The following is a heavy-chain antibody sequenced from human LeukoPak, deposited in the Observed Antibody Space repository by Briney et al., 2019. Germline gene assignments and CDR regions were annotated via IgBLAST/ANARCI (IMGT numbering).Heavy chain of an antibody. CDR1: GFTFSNYA. V-gene: IGHV3-23*01. Sequence: GGSLRLSCAASGFTFSNYAVSWVRQAPGKGLAWVSVISGPGTSTSYGNSVKGRFTISRDNSKNTVFLQMNSLRAEDTAVYYCARGGWVSSDAFDVWGQGTMVTVSS. J-gene: IGHJ3*01. CDR3: ARGGWVSSDAFDV. D-gene: IGHD5/OR15-5a*01. CDR2: ISGPGTST.